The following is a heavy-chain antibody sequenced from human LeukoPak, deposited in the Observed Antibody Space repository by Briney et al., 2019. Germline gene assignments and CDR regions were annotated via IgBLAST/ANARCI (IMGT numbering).Heavy chain of an antibody. D-gene: IGHD6-13*01. V-gene: IGHV1-46*01. CDR2: INPSGGST. CDR3: ARGSGVAAAGTADYFDY. Sequence: ASVKVSCKASGYTFTSYYMHWVRQAPGQGLEWMGIINPSGGSTTYGQKLQGRVTMTTDTSTSTAYMELRSLRSDDTAVYYCARGSGVAAAGTADYFDYWGQGTLVTVSS. J-gene: IGHJ4*02. CDR1: GYTFTSYY.